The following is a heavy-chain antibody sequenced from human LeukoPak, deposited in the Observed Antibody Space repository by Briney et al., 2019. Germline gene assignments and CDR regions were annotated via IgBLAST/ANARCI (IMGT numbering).Heavy chain of an antibody. D-gene: IGHD6-19*01. CDR2: INHSGST. V-gene: IGHV4-34*01. CDR1: GGSFSGYY. J-gene: IGHJ5*02. CDR3: ARYRRGQWLVQQRWFDP. Sequence: SETLSLTCAVYGGSFSGYYWSWIRQPPGKGLDWIGEINHSGSTNYNPSLKSRVTISVDTSKNQFSLKLSSVTAADTAVYYCARYRRGQWLVQQRWFDPWGQGTLVTVSS.